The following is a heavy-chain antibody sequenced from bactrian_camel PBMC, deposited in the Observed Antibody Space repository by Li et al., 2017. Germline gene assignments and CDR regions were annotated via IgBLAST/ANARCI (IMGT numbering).Heavy chain of an antibody. CDR1: GIEFSRYD. D-gene: IGHD5*01. J-gene: IGHJ4*01. CDR2: IWNGGKT. CDR3: ATTGWKGKLSARHGYY. Sequence: VQLVESGGNSVQPGGSLKISCRVTGIEFSRYDLTWVRQVPGQGLEWISFIWNGGKTIYRDSAKGRFIVTRDDAANTLYLEMNYLKTEDTGVYYCATTGWKGKLSARHGYYWGQGTQVTVS. V-gene: IGHV3S10*01.